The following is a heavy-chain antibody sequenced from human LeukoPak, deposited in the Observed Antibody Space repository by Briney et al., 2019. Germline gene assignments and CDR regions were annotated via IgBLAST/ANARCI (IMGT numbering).Heavy chain of an antibody. D-gene: IGHD3-10*01. CDR2: IYYSGRT. V-gene: IGHV4-59*01. Sequence: SETLSLTCTISGGSISRYYWTWIRQPPGKGLEWICYIYYSGRTKYNPSLKSRVTITLDTPKNQCSLKLSSVTAADTAVYYCMRVGYGSGNPPGGFDSWGQGTMVTVSS. CDR1: GGSISRYY. CDR3: MRVGYGSGNPPGGFDS. J-gene: IGHJ3*02.